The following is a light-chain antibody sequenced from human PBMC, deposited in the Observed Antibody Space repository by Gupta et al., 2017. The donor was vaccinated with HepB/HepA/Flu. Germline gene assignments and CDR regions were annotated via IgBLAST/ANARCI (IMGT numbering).Light chain of an antibody. CDR1: SSDVGGYNL. V-gene: IGLV2-14*03. CDR2: DVS. Sequence: QSALTQPASVSGSPGQSITISCTATSSDVGGYNLVSWYQQHPGKAPKLMIYDVSNRPSGVSNRFSGSKSGNTASLTISGLQAEDEADYYCSSYTSSGTRVFGTGTKVTVL. CDR3: SSYTSSGTRV. J-gene: IGLJ1*01.